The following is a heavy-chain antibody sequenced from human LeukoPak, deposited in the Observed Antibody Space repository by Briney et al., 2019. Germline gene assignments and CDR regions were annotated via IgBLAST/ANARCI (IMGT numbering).Heavy chain of an antibody. J-gene: IGHJ6*02. V-gene: IGHV4-34*01. Sequence: NPSETLSLTCAVYGGSFSGYYWSWIRQPPGKGLEWIGEINHSGSTNYNPSLKSRVTISVDTSKNQFSLKLSSVTAADTAVYYCASGYSSYYYYYYGMDVWGQGTTVTVSS. D-gene: IGHD6-19*01. CDR2: INHSGST. CDR3: ASGYSSYYYYYYGMDV. CDR1: GGSFSGYY.